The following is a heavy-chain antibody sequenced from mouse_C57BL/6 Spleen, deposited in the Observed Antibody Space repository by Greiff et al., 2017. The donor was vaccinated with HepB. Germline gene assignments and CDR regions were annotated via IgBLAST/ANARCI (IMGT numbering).Heavy chain of an antibody. Sequence: VQLQQSGAELVRPGASVKLSCTASGFNIKDYYMHWVKQRPEQGLEWIGRIDPEDGDTEYAPKFQGKATMTADTYSNTAYLQLSSLTSEDPAVYYCTTRVSSGYYWFAYWGQGTLVTVSA. D-gene: IGHD3-2*02. J-gene: IGHJ3*01. CDR3: TTRVSSGYYWFAY. CDR2: IDPEDGDT. V-gene: IGHV14-1*01. CDR1: GFNIKDYY.